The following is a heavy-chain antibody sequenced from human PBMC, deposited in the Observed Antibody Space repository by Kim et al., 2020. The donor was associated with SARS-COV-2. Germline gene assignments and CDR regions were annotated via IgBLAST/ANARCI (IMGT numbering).Heavy chain of an antibody. Sequence: GGSLRLSCAASGFTVSSNYMSWVRQAPGKGPEWVSIIYSGGDTYYADSVKGRCTISRDNSKNTLYLQMNRLLADDTAVDYCARDEGYRIAWYIDYWGQGT. CDR2: IYSGGDT. V-gene: IGHV3-66*01. D-gene: IGHD6-19*01. J-gene: IGHJ4*02. CDR3: ARDEGYRIAWYIDY. CDR1: GFTVSSNY.